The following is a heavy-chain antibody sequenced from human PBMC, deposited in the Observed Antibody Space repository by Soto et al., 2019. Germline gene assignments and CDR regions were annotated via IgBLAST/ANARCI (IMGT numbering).Heavy chain of an antibody. Sequence: EVQVLESGGGLIQPGGSLRLSCAFSGLTFSRYAASWVRQAPGKGLEWVSVIAASGHNTYYADSVEGRFTISRDNSNNTLFLQMNNLRAEDTAVYYCAKAVGEYLYFFNTWGQGILVTVSS. CDR2: IAASGHNT. D-gene: IGHD3-10*01. CDR1: GLTFSRYA. CDR3: AKAVGEYLYFFNT. J-gene: IGHJ5*02. V-gene: IGHV3-23*01.